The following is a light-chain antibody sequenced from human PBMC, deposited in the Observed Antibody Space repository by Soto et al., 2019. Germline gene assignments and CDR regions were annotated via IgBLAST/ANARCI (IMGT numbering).Light chain of an antibody. CDR3: QQYGRSPWT. CDR2: GAS. Sequence: EVLMTQSPATLSVSPGERVILSCRASQRISNDLAWYQQRPGQAPRLLIYGASSRATGIPDRFSGSGSGTDFTLAIGRLEPEDFAVYYCQQYGRSPWTFGQGTKVDIK. V-gene: IGKV3-20*01. J-gene: IGKJ1*01. CDR1: QRISND.